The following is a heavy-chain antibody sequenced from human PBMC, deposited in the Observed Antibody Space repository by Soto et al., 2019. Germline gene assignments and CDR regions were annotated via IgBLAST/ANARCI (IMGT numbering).Heavy chain of an antibody. Sequence: QVQLVQSGAEVEKPGASVKVSCKASGYTFTNYAMHWVRQAPGQRLEWMGWINAAIGNTKYSQKFQGSVTITRDTSAPTAQLGLSSLRSEETAVYYCERWSVYGSGSYSFDSWGQGTMVTVSS. V-gene: IGHV1-3*01. D-gene: IGHD3-10*01. CDR2: INAAIGNT. J-gene: IGHJ4*02. CDR1: GYTFTNYA. CDR3: ERWSVYGSGSYSFDS.